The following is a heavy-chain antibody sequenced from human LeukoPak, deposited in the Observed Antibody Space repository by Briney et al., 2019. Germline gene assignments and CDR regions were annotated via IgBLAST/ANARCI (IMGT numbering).Heavy chain of an antibody. V-gene: IGHV3-21*06. Sequence: PGGSLRLSCAASGFTFDDYAMHWVRQAPGKGLEWVSSISSGSSYIYYADSVKGRFTISRDNAKNSLYLQMNSLRAEDTAVYYCARGGLYHYSGTSGDYWGQGTLVTVSS. CDR2: ISSGSSYI. D-gene: IGHD1-26*01. J-gene: IGHJ4*02. CDR3: ARGGLYHYSGTSGDY. CDR1: GFTFDDYA.